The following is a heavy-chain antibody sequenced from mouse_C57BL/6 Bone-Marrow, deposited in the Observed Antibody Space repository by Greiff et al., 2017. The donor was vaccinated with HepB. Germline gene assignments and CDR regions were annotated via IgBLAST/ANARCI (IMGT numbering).Heavy chain of an antibody. D-gene: IGHD2-1*01. CDR3: ARYNYGNYWFAY. CDR1: GYTFTSYW. V-gene: IGHV1-69*01. CDR2: IDPSDSYT. Sequence: VQLQQPGAELVMPGASVKLSCKASGYTFTSYWMHWVKQRPGQGLEWIGEIDPSDSYTNYNQKFKGKSTLTVDKSSSTAYMQLSSLTSEDSAVYYCARYNYGNYWFAYWGQGTLVTVSA. J-gene: IGHJ3*01.